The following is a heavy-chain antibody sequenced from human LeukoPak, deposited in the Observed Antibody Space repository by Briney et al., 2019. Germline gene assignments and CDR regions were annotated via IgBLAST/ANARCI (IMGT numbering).Heavy chain of an antibody. Sequence: GGPLRLSCAASGFTFNDYYMRWIRHAPGKGLECVSDISWSGGRIHYADSVKGRFTISRDNAKNSLYLQMNSLRADDTAVYYCARDQNAGNTSFYDWDQGTRVIVSA. CDR3: ARDQNAGNTSFYD. V-gene: IGHV3-11*01. J-gene: IGHJ4*02. CDR2: ISWSGGRI. D-gene: IGHD2-2*01. CDR1: GFTFNDYY.